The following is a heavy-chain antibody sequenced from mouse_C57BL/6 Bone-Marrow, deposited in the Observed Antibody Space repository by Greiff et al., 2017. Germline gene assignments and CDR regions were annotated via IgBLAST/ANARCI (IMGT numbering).Heavy chain of an antibody. CDR2: IYPGSGTT. CDR1: GYSFTGYY. V-gene: IGHV1-66*01. Sequence: QVQLQQSGPELVKPGASVKISCTASGYSFTGYYIHWVKQRPGQGLEWIGWIYPGSGTTTYNEKFKGQATLTADKSSSTAYLQLRSLTSEDAAVYYCARGGSYAMDYWGEGTSVTVSS. D-gene: IGHD3-1*01. J-gene: IGHJ4*01. CDR3: ARGGSYAMDY.